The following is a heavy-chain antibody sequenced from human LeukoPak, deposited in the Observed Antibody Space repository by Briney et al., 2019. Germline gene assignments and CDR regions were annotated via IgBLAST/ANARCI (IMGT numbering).Heavy chain of an antibody. J-gene: IGHJ5*02. CDR1: GYTFTSYY. D-gene: IGHD2-21*02. V-gene: IGHV1-46*01. CDR3: ARLRAPEAYCGGDCYSGWFDP. Sequence: GASVKVSCKASGYTFTSYYMHWVRQAPGQGLEWMGIINPSGGSTSYAQKFQGRVTMTRDTSTSTVYMELSSLRSEDTAVYYCARLRAPEAYCGGDCYSGWFDPWGQGTLVTVSS. CDR2: INPSGGST.